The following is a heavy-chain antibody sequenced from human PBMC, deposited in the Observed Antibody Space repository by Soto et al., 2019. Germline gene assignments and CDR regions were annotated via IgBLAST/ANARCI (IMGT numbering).Heavy chain of an antibody. CDR3: ARLGTANDAFYI. J-gene: IGHJ3*02. D-gene: IGHD1-1*01. CDR1: GYSSTSYW. V-gene: IGHV5-10-1*01. CDR2: IDLSDSYT. Sequence: PGESLKISCKGSGYSSTSYWISWVRQMPGKGLEWMGRIDLSDSYTNYSPSFQGHVTISADKSISTAYLQWSSLKASDTAMYYCARLGTANDAFYIWGQGTMVTVSS.